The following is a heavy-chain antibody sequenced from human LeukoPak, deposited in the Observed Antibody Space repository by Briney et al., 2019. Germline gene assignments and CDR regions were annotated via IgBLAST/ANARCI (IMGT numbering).Heavy chain of an antibody. D-gene: IGHD1-26*01. CDR2: IHYSGST. V-gene: IGHV4-30-4*01. CDR1: GGSISSGDYY. Sequence: SQTLSLTCTVSGGSISSGDYYWSWIRQPPGKGLEWIGYIHYSGSTNYNPSLESRVTISVDTSKNQFSLKLSSVTAADTAVYYCAAGGHGIGYHFDYWGQGTLVTVSS. J-gene: IGHJ4*02. CDR3: AAGGHGIGYHFDY.